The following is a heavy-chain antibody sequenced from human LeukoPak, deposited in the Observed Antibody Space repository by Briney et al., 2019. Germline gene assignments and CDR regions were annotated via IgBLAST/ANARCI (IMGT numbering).Heavy chain of an antibody. J-gene: IGHJ4*02. Sequence: GGSLRLSCAASGSTVNSNYMTWVRQAPGKGLEWVSIVYSADSTFYADSVKGRFTISRDKSKNTLYLQMNSLRAEDTAMYYCARDRGGGYHAGIFYWGQGTLVTVSS. CDR2: VYSADST. V-gene: IGHV3-66*01. D-gene: IGHD5-12*01. CDR3: ARDRGGGYHAGIFY. CDR1: GSTVNSNY.